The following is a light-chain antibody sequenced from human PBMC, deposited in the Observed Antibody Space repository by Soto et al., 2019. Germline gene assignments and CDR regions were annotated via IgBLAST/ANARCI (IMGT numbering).Light chain of an antibody. J-gene: IGLJ2*01. Sequence: QSVLTQPASVSGSPGQSITISCTGTSSNIGGSNSVSWYQQHPGKAPKLLIYDVSNWPSGVSNRFSGSKSGNTASLTISGLQAEDEADYYCSSYTSGTNTPVVFGGGTQLTVL. CDR1: SSNIGGSNS. V-gene: IGLV2-14*01. CDR2: DVS. CDR3: SSYTSGTNTPVV.